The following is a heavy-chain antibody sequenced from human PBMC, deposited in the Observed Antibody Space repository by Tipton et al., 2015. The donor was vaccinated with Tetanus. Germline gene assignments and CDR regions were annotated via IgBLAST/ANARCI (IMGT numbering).Heavy chain of an antibody. V-gene: IGHV4-39*01. CDR3: AFLPKHWLVPSFDP. CDR1: GGSISGSSYY. Sequence: GLVKPSETLSLTCTVSGGSISGSSYYWGWIRQPPGKGLEWIGSIYYSGSSYYNPTLKSRVTISVDTSKNQFSLKLDSVTAAGAAVYYCAFLPKHWLVPSFDPWGQGTLVTVSS. CDR2: IYYSGSS. D-gene: IGHD6-19*01. J-gene: IGHJ5*02.